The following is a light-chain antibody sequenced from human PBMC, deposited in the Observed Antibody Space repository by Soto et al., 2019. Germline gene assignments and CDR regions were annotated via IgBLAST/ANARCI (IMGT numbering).Light chain of an antibody. Sequence: QSVLTQLPSASGTPGQRVTISCSGSSSNIGSNYVYWYQQLPGTAPKLLIYRNNQRPSGVPDRFSGSKSGTSASLAISGLRSEDEADYYCVAWDDSLSGPVFGGGTKLTVL. J-gene: IGLJ2*01. CDR3: VAWDDSLSGPV. CDR1: SSNIGSNY. V-gene: IGLV1-47*01. CDR2: RNN.